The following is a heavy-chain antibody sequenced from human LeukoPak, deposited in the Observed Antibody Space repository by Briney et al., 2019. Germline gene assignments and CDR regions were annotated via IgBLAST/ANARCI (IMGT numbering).Heavy chain of an antibody. CDR1: GFSLSTSGVG. D-gene: IGHD4-17*01. J-gene: IGHJ4*02. CDR3: AHDDYGDYGVDY. CDR2: IYWNDDK. Sequence: GPTLVNPTQPLTLTCTFSGFSLSTSGVGVGWIRQPPGKALVWLALIYWNDDKRYSPSLKSRLTITKDTSKNQVVLTMTNMDPVDTATYYCAHDDYGDYGVDYWGQGTLVTVSS. V-gene: IGHV2-5*01.